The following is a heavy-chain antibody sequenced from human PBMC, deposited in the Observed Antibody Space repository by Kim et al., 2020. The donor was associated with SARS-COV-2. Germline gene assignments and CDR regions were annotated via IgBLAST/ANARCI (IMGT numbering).Heavy chain of an antibody. D-gene: IGHD1-1*01. J-gene: IGHJ6*01. CDR1: GFIFSNDA. Sequence: GGSLRLSCAASGFIFSNDAMSWVRQAPGKGLEWVSAISRGGDKTYYADSVKGRFTTSRDNSKSTLYLQMNSLRAEDTAVYYCANLLQYRVWGQGTTVTVSS. CDR3: ANLLQYRV. V-gene: IGHV3-23*01. CDR2: ISRGGDKT.